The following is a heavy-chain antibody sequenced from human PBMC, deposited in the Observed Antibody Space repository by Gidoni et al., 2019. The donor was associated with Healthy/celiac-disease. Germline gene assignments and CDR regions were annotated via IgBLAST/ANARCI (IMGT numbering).Heavy chain of an antibody. CDR1: GGSISSYY. D-gene: IGHD6-13*01. Sequence: QVQLQESGPVLVNPSETLSLTCPVSGGSISSYYWSWIRQPPGKGLEWIGYIYYSGSTNYNPSLKSRGTISVDTSKNQFSLKLSSVTAADTAVYYCARERSRRWRNWFDPWGQGTLVTVSS. J-gene: IGHJ5*02. CDR2: IYYSGST. V-gene: IGHV4-59*01. CDR3: ARERSRRWRNWFDP.